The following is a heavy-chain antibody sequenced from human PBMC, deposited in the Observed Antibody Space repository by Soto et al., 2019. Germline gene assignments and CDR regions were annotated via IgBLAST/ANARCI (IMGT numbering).Heavy chain of an antibody. Sequence: ASVKVSCKVSGYTLTELSMHWVRQAPGKGLEWMGGFDPEDGETIYAQKFQGRVTMTEDTSTDTAYMELSSLRSEDTAVYYCATDRPEYNWNYGGHWFDPWGQGTLVTVSS. CDR1: GYTLTELS. J-gene: IGHJ5*02. V-gene: IGHV1-24*01. CDR2: FDPEDGET. D-gene: IGHD1-7*01. CDR3: ATDRPEYNWNYGGHWFDP.